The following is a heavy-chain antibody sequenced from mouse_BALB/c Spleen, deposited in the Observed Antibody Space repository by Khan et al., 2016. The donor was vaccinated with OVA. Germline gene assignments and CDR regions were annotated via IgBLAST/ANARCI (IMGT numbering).Heavy chain of an antibody. CDR1: GFSLSRYD. J-gene: IGHJ4*01. D-gene: IGHD2-14*01. V-gene: IGHV2-6-4*01. CDR3: ARANYRYDGYYGMDY. Sequence: QMQLEESGPGLVAPSQSLSITCTVSGFSLSRYDIHWVRQPPGKGLEWLGMIWGGGGTDYNSTLKSRLSISKDNSKSQVFLKMNSLQTDDTAIDYCARANYRYDGYYGMDYWGQGTSVTVSS. CDR2: IWGGGGT.